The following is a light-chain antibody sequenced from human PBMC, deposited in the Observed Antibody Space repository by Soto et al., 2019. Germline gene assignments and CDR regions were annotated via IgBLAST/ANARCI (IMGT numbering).Light chain of an antibody. CDR1: HSVSRTY. J-gene: IGKJ1*01. CDR3: QQRSNWPWP. Sequence: IVLTQSPGNLYLSPGERATLSCGASHSVSRTYLAWYQQKPGQAPRLLTFGASDRATGTPDRLRGSGSGTDFTLTISSLEPEEGAVDDCQQRSNWPWPFGQGTKVDIK. V-gene: IGKV3D-20*02. CDR2: GAS.